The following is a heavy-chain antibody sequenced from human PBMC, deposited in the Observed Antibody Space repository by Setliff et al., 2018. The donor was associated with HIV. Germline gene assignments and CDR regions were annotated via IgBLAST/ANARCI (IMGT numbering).Heavy chain of an antibody. CDR1: GGTFSSYA. CDR2: ITPIFGTA. J-gene: IGHJ5*02. Sequence: SVKVSCKASGGTFSSYAISWVRQAPGQGLEWMGGITPIFGTANYAQKFQGRVTITADESTSTAYMELSSLRSEDTAVYYCGGDRTPYYCDSSGFNWFDPWGQGTPVTVSS. D-gene: IGHD3-22*01. V-gene: IGHV1-69*13. CDR3: GGDRTPYYCDSSGFNWFDP.